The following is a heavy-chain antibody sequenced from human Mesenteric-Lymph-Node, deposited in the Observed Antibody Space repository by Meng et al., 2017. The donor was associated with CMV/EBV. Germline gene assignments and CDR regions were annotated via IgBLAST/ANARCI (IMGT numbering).Heavy chain of an antibody. D-gene: IGHD3-9*01. J-gene: IGHJ6*02. V-gene: IGHV1-46*01. CDR2: INPSGGST. CDR3: ARGHDILTDRDYHHHMDV. CDR1: GYTFTSYY. Sequence: ASVKVSCKASGYTFTSYYMHWVRQAPGQGLEWMGIINPSGGSTSYAQKFQGRVTMTRNTSISTAYMELSSLRSEDTAVYYCARGHDILTDRDYHHHMDVWGQGTTVTVSS.